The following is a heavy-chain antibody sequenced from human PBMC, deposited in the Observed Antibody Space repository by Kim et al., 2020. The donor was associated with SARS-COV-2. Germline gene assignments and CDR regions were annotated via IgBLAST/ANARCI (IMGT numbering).Heavy chain of an antibody. CDR2: MSFDGSNK. CDR1: GFTFNTFA. J-gene: IGHJ4*02. Sequence: SLRLSCTASGFTFNTFAMHWVRQAPGKGLEWVALMSFDGSNKRYADSVKGRFTISRDNSRNTLYLQMNSLRAEDTAVYYCARDLPPNDYWGQGTLVTVSS. V-gene: IGHV3-30-3*01. CDR3: ARDLPPNDY.